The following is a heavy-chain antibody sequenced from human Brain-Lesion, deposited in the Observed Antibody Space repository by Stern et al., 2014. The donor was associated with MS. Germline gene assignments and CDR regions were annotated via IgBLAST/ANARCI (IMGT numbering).Heavy chain of an antibody. V-gene: IGHV3-7*01. CDR3: ARGRSSYDYFYYFDY. Sequence: EVQLVESGGALVQPGGSLRVSCVASGFSFGYYWISWVRQAPGKGLEWVANIKQDGSEKYYVDSVKGRFTISRDNPKKSLYLQMTSLGAEDTAVYYCARGRSSYDYFYYFDYWGQGTLVTVSS. D-gene: IGHD5-18*01. CDR1: GFSFGYYW. J-gene: IGHJ4*02. CDR2: IKQDGSEK.